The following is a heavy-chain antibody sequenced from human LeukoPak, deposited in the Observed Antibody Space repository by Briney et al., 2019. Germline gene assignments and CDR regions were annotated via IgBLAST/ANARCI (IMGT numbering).Heavy chain of an antibody. J-gene: IGHJ4*02. CDR1: GFNFSIYG. Sequence: PGGSLRLSCAASGFNFSIYGMHWVRQAPGKGLEWVTFVGYDQSATVYADSVQGRFAISRDNSKNTVYLQMNSLRVEDTALYFCVKDQGECPGSRCYLRFLEYWGQGTLVIVSS. V-gene: IGHV3-30*02. D-gene: IGHD3-3*01. CDR3: VKDQGECPGSRCYLRFLEY. CDR2: VGYDQSAT.